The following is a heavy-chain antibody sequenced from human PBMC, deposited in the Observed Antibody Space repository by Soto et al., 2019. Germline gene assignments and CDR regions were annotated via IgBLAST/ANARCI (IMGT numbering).Heavy chain of an antibody. J-gene: IGHJ6*02. Sequence: GGSLRLSCAASGFTFSSYAMSWVRQAPGKGLEWVSAISGSGGSTYYADSVKGRFTISRDNSKNTLYLQMNSLRAEDTAVYYCAKDLVGGGDSSSWYYYCYYGMDVWGQGTTVTVSS. CDR2: ISGSGGST. D-gene: IGHD6-13*01. V-gene: IGHV3-23*01. CDR1: GFTFSSYA. CDR3: AKDLVGGGDSSSWYYYCYYGMDV.